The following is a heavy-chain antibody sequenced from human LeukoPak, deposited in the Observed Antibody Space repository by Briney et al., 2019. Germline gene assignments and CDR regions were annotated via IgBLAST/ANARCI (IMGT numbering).Heavy chain of an antibody. V-gene: IGHV4-39*01. D-gene: IGHD5-24*01. CDR1: GGSISSSSYY. Sequence: SETLSLTCTVSGGSISSSSYYWGWIRQPPGKGLEWIGSIYYSGSTYYNPSLKRRVTISVETSKNQYSLKLSSVTAADTAVYYCARLSGRWLHFDYWGQGTLVTVSS. CDR3: ARLSGRWLHFDY. CDR2: IYYSGST. J-gene: IGHJ4*02.